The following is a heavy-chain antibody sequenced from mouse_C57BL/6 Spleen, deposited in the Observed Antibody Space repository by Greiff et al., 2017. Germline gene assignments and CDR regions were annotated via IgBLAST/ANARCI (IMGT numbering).Heavy chain of an antibody. Sequence: QVQLKQSGAELAKPGASVKLSCKASGYTFTSYWMHWVKQRPGQGLEWIGYINPSSGYTTYNQKFKDKATLTADKSSSTAYMQLRSLTSEDSAVYYCAEVSSAYVAYWGQGTLVTVSA. CDR2: INPSSGYT. V-gene: IGHV1-7*01. D-gene: IGHD3-1*01. CDR3: AEVSSAYVAY. J-gene: IGHJ3*01. CDR1: GYTFTSYW.